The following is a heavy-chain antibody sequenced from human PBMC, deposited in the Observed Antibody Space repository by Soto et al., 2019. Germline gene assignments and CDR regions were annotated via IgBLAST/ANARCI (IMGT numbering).Heavy chain of an antibody. V-gene: IGHV3-21*01. J-gene: IGHJ3*02. Sequence: VSLRLSCAASGFTFSSYSMNWVRQAPGKGLEWVSSISSSSSYIYYADSVKGRFTISRDNAKNSLYLQMNSLRAEDTAVYYCARVYYYDSSGYQNDAFDIWGQGTMVTVSS. CDR3: ARVYYYDSSGYQNDAFDI. CDR1: GFTFSSYS. CDR2: ISSSSSYI. D-gene: IGHD3-22*01.